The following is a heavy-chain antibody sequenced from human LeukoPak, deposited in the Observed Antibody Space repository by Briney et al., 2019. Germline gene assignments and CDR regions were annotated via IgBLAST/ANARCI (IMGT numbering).Heavy chain of an antibody. CDR2: LSHDGSKK. CDR3: ARGLGGYNTVNY. CDR1: GFTLSNYG. V-gene: IGHV3-30*03. J-gene: IGHJ4*02. D-gene: IGHD5-12*01. Sequence: PGGSLRLSCAVSGFTLSNYGVHWVRQAPGKGLEWVAILSHDGSKKYYADSVKGRFTISRDNSRNTLYLQMNGLRAEDTAVYYCARGLGGYNTVNYWGQGTLVTVSS.